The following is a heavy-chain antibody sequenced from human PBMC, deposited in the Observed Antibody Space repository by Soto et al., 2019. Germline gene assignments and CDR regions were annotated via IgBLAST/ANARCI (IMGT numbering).Heavy chain of an antibody. Sequence: QVQIVQSGAEVKKAGASVKVSCKASGYTFTSYAMHWVRQAPGQRLEWMGWINAGNGNTKYSQKFQGRVTITRDTSASTAYLELSSLRSEDTAVYYCARGSRLWFGESHYYYYGMDVWGQGTTVTVSS. CDR3: ARGSRLWFGESHYYYYGMDV. CDR1: GYTFTSYA. CDR2: INAGNGNT. D-gene: IGHD3-10*01. V-gene: IGHV1-3*01. J-gene: IGHJ6*02.